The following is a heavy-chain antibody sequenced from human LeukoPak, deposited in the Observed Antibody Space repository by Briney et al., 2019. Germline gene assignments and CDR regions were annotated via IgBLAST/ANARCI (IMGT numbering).Heavy chain of an antibody. CDR3: ATYPAAIRYYFDY. D-gene: IGHD2-2*02. V-gene: IGHV3-48*01. CDR1: GITFSSYS. CDR2: ISSSSSTI. J-gene: IGHJ4*02. Sequence: QPGGSLRLSCAASGITFSSYSMNWVRQAPGKGLEWVSYISSSSSTIYYADSVKGRFTISRDNAKNSLYLQMNSLRAEDTAVYYCATYPAAIRYYFDYWGQGTLVTVSS.